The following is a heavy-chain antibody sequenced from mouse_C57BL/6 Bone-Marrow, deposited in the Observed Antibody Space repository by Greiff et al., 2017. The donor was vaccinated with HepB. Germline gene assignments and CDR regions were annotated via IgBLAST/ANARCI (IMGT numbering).Heavy chain of an antibody. CDR2: IRSKSNNYAT. D-gene: IGHD6-1*01. J-gene: IGHJ2*01. V-gene: IGHV10-1*01. CDR3: VRAAPGYFDY. CDR1: GFSFNTYA. Sequence: EVQGVESGGGLVQPKGSLKLSCAASGFSFNTYAMNWVRQASGKGLEWVARIRSKSNNYATYYADSVKDRLTISRDDSESRLYLQMNNLKTEDTAMYYCVRAAPGYFDYWGQGTTLTVSS.